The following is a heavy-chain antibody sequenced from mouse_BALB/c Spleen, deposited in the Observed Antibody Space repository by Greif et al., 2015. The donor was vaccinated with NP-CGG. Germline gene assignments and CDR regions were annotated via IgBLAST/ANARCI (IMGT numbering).Heavy chain of an antibody. Sequence: VQLKQSGAELVKPGASVKLSCTASGFNIKDTYMHWVKQRPEQGLEWIGRIDPANGNTKYDPKFQGKATITADTSSNTAYLQLSSLTSEDTAVYYRARYYMDYAIDYWGQGTSVTVSS. CDR3: ARYYMDYAIDY. J-gene: IGHJ4*01. CDR2: IDPANGNT. D-gene: IGHD1-1*01. V-gene: IGHV14-3*02. CDR1: GFNIKDTY.